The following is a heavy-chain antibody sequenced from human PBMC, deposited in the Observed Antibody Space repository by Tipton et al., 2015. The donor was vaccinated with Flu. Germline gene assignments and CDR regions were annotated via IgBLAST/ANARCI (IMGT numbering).Heavy chain of an antibody. CDR3: AKGTNYVPYNWFDR. V-gene: IGHV3-73*01. CDR2: IRSQANTYAT. Sequence: SLRLSCAASGFTFSGSAMHWVCQASGKGLEWIGRIRSQANTYATAYTASVKGRFTISRDDSKNTAYLQMNSLRAEDTAVYYCAKGTNYVPYNWFDRWGQGTLVIVAS. J-gene: IGHJ5*02. CDR1: GFTFSGSA. D-gene: IGHD4/OR15-4a*01.